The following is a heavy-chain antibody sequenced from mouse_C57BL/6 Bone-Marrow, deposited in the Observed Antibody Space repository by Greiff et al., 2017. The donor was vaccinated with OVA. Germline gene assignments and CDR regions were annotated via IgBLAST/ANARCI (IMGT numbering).Heavy chain of an antibody. V-gene: IGHV1-81*01. D-gene: IGHD2-3*01. CDR2: IYPRSGNP. J-gene: IGHJ3*01. CDR3: ARWKLRWIRWFAY. Sequence: VKLVESGAELARPGASVKLSCKASGYTFTSYGISWVKQRTGQGLEWIGEIYPRSGNPYYNEKFKGKATLTADKSSSTAYMELRSLTSEDSAVYFCARWKLRWIRWFAYWGQGTLVTVSA. CDR1: GYTFTSYG.